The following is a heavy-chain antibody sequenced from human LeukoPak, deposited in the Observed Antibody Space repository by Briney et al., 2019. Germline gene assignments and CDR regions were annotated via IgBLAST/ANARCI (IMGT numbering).Heavy chain of an antibody. CDR2: INHSGST. CDR1: GGSLSGYY. J-gene: IGHJ4*02. CDR3: ARRRYFDWLSPFDY. D-gene: IGHD3-9*01. V-gene: IGHV4-34*01. Sequence: SETLSLTCAVSGGSLSGYYWSWIRQPPGKGLEWIGEINHSGSTNYNPSFKSRVTISGDTSKNQFSLKLTSVTAADTAVYYCARRRYFDWLSPFDYWGQGTLVTVSS.